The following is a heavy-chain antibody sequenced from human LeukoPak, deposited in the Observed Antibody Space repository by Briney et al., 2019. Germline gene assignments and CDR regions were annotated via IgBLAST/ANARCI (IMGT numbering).Heavy chain of an antibody. CDR2: ISRSGST. CDR1: GFSFSSYS. Sequence: GGPLRLSCAASGFSFSSYSMNWVRQAPGKGLEWVSVISRSGSTYYADTVKGRFTISRDNSKSTLYLHMNSLRVEDTAVYYCAREQWLDSWGQGTLVIVSS. CDR3: AREQWLDS. D-gene: IGHD6-19*01. V-gene: IGHV3-66*01. J-gene: IGHJ4*02.